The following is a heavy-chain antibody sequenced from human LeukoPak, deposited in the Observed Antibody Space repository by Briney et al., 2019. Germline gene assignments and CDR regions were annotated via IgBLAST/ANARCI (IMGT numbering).Heavy chain of an antibody. D-gene: IGHD2-2*01. V-gene: IGHV1-18*04. CDR3: ARAWIVVVPAAILPLWFDP. CDR1: GYTFTSYG. CDR2: ISAYNGNT. J-gene: IGHJ5*02. Sequence: ASVKVSCKASGYTFTSYGISWVRQAPGQGLEWMGWISAYNGNTNYAQKLQGRVTMTTDTSTSTAYVELRSLRSDDTAVYYCARAWIVVVPAAILPLWFDPWGQGTLVTVSS.